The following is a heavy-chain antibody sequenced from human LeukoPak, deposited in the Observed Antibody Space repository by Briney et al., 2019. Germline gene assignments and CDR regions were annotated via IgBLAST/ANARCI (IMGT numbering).Heavy chain of an antibody. V-gene: IGHV4-34*01. D-gene: IGHD4-17*01. J-gene: IGHJ1*01. CDR3: ARGPAVTTFTPFQH. CDR2: INHSGST. CDR1: GGSFSGYY. Sequence: ASETLSLTCAVYGGSFSGYYWSWIRQPPGKGLEWIGEINHSGSTNYNPSLKSRVTISVDTSKNQSSLKLSSVTAADTAVYYCARGPAVTTFTPFQHWGQGTLVTVSS.